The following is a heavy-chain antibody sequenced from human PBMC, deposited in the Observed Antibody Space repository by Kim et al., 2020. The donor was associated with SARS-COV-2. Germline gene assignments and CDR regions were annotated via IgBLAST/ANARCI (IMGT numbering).Heavy chain of an antibody. CDR3: ARGQWLRFAGWCSS. CDR2: ISTSSSSI. V-gene: IGHV3-21*01. J-gene: IGHJ5*02. Sequence: GGSLRLSCAVSGFTFSNSNLNWVRQAPGRGLDWVSSISTSSSSIYYADPGKGRFTFSRDNANNSLYLQMNGLRAEDTAVYYCARGQWLRFAGWCSSWGEGTLVTVSS. D-gene: IGHD5-12*01. CDR1: GFTFSNSN.